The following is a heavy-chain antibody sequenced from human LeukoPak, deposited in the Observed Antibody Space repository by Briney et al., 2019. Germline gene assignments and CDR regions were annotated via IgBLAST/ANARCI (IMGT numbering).Heavy chain of an antibody. CDR1: GLIFRTYG. D-gene: IGHD3-10*01. V-gene: IGHV3-30*02. J-gene: IGHJ4*02. CDR3: ARDVWF. Sequence: GGSLRLSCITYGLIFRTYGMHWVRQAPGKGLEWVAFIQYDGSQIQYANSVKGRFTISRDNSKNTVYLQMNSLRADDTALYYCARDVWFGGQGTLVTVSS. CDR2: IQYDGSQI.